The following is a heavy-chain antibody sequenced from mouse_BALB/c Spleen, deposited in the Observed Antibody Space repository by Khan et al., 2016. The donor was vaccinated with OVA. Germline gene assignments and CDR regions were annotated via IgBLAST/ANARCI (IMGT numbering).Heavy chain of an antibody. CDR2: INTYTGEP. Sequence: QIQLVQSGPELKKPGETVKISCKASGYTFTNYGMHWVKQAPGKGLKWMGWINTYTGEPTYADDFKGRFAFSLETSASTAYLQINNLKNEDTATYFCARVGYNGIMDYWGQGTSVTVSS. V-gene: IGHV9-3-1*01. D-gene: IGHD2-14*01. J-gene: IGHJ4*01. CDR3: ARVGYNGIMDY. CDR1: GYTFTNYG.